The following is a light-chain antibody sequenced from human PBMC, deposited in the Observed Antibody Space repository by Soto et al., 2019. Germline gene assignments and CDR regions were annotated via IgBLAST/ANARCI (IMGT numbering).Light chain of an antibody. CDR2: AVY. J-gene: IGKJ1*01. Sequence: DIQMIQSPSSLSASVGDRVTITCRASQSISSYLNWYQQKPGKAPKLLIYAVYSLQSGVPSRFSGSGSGTDFTLTITSLQPEDFATYYRQQSYSTPHTFGQGTKVDIK. V-gene: IGKV1-39*01. CDR1: QSISSY. CDR3: QQSYSTPHT.